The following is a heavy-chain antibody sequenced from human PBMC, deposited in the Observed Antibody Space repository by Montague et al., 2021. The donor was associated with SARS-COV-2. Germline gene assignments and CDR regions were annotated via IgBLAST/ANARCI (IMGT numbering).Heavy chain of an antibody. CDR3: ARDSRSSGLPFY. D-gene: IGHD6-19*01. CDR1: GFTFSSYN. V-gene: IGHV3-48*04. Sequence: SLRLSCAASGFTFSSYNMNWVRQAPGKGLEWLSYINNDNTATYYADSVKGRFTISRDNAKNSLYLQMNSLRAEDTAVYYCARDSRSSGLPFYWDQGTLVIVSS. CDR2: INNDNTAT. J-gene: IGHJ4*02.